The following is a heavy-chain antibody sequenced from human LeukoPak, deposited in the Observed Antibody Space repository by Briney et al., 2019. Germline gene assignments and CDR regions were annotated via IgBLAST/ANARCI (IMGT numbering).Heavy chain of an antibody. CDR1: GFTVSAYA. Sequence: PGGSLRLSCAASGFTVSAYAMAWVRQAPGKGLEWVAVISYDGSNKYYADSVKGRFTISRDNSKNTLYLQMNSLRAEDTAVYYCAKELRYSGPIGNWGQGTLVTVSS. D-gene: IGHD1-26*01. CDR3: AKELRYSGPIGN. V-gene: IGHV3-30*18. CDR2: ISYDGSNK. J-gene: IGHJ4*02.